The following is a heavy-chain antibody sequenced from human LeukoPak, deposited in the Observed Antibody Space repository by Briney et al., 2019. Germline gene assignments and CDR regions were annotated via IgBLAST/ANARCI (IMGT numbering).Heavy chain of an antibody. J-gene: IGHJ4*02. CDR2: IYYSGST. CDR1: GGSISSYY. CDR3: ARDRGSYLFDY. D-gene: IGHD1-26*01. Sequence: SETLSLTCTVSGGSISSYYWSWLRQPPGKGLEWIGYIYYSGSTNYNPSLKSRVTISVDTSKNQFSLKLSSVTAADTAVYYCARDRGSYLFDYWGQGTLVTVSS. V-gene: IGHV4-59*01.